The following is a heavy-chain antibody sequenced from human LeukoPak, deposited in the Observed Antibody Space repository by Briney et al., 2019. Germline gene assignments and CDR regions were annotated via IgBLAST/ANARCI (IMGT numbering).Heavy chain of an antibody. Sequence: PGGTLRLYSAASGFTLNTYTMNWVPQAQGKELQWFTYISSSSTIYDGDSVKGRFTLSRDNAKSSLYLQMNSLRDEDTAVYYCAREYSRSSGRAFYIWGQGTMVTVSS. CDR3: AREYSRSSGRAFYI. V-gene: IGHV3-48*02. CDR1: GFTLNTYT. D-gene: IGHD6-6*01. J-gene: IGHJ3*02. CDR2: ISSSSTI.